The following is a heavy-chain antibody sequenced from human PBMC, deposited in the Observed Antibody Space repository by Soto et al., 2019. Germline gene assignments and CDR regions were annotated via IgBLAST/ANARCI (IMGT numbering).Heavy chain of an antibody. Sequence: GASVKVSCKASGYTFTTYGIRWVRQSPGQGLAWMGWISAYNGNTNYAHKLQGRVTMTTETSTSTAYMELRSLRFDDTAVFNCARSAGVGTRVFDYGGKGTLVTVSS. CDR3: ARSAGVGTRVFDY. D-gene: IGHD6-19*01. CDR1: GYTFTTYG. J-gene: IGHJ4*02. CDR2: ISAYNGNT. V-gene: IGHV1-18*01.